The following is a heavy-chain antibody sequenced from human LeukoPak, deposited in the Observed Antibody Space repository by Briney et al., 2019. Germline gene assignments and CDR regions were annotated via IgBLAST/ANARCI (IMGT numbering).Heavy chain of an antibody. V-gene: IGHV4-59*01. CDR3: ARRRVYSGSGEFDF. CDR1: GGSMSGYY. D-gene: IGHD5-12*01. CDR2: IHYSGTT. J-gene: IGHJ5*01. Sequence: SETLSLTCTVSGGSMSGYYWSWIRQPPGKGLEWIGYIHYSGTTNYNPSLKSRVTISLDTSRNQFSLKLRSVTTADTAVYYCARRRVYSGSGEFDFWGQGTLVAVSS.